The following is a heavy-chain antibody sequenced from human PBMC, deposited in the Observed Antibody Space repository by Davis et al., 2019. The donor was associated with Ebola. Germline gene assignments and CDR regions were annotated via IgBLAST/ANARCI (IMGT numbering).Heavy chain of an antibody. CDR1: GYSFTTSW. V-gene: IGHV5-51*01. J-gene: IGHJ4*02. D-gene: IGHD2-15*01. CDR2: IYPDDSDT. CDR3: AGPHCSGGTCYFQY. Sequence: GESLKISCKASGYSFTTSWIGWVRQIPGKGLEWMGHIYPDDSDTKYSPSFQGRVTIAADKSISTAYLQWNSLQASDTAMYYCAGPHCSGGTCYFQYWGQGALVTVSS.